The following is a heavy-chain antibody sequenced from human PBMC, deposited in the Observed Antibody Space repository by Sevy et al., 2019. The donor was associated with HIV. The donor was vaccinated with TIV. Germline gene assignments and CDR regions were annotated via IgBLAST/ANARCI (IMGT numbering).Heavy chain of an antibody. V-gene: IGHV3-11*01. Sequence: GGSLRLSCAASGFTFSDYYMSWIRQAPGKGLEWVSYITSSGSTTYYADSVRGRFTISRDNAKNSLYLQMNSLKAEDTAVYYCARDLRRYYYDTSAYYGYWGQGTLVTVSS. J-gene: IGHJ4*02. D-gene: IGHD3-22*01. CDR1: GFTFSDYY. CDR2: ITSSGSTT. CDR3: ARDLRRYYYDTSAYYGY.